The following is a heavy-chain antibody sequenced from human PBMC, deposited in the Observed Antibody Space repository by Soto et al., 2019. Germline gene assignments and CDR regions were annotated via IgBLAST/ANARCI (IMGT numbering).Heavy chain of an antibody. Sequence: GGSLRLSCAASGFTFSSYAMSWVRQAPGKGLEWVSAISGSGGSTYYADSVKGRFTISRDNSKNTLYLQMNSLRAEDTAVYYCAKLTYYYDSSGYWAGDYFDYWGQGTLVTVSS. J-gene: IGHJ4*02. V-gene: IGHV3-23*01. CDR1: GFTFSSYA. D-gene: IGHD3-22*01. CDR2: ISGSGGST. CDR3: AKLTYYYDSSGYWAGDYFDY.